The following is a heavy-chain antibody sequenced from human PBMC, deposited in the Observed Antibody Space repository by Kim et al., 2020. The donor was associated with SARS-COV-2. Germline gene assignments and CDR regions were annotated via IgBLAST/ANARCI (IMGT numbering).Heavy chain of an antibody. CDR2: ISYDGSNK. J-gene: IGHJ6*02. CDR3: ARGWSGGGYSGYGYYGMDV. V-gene: IGHV3-33*05. CDR1: GFTFSSYG. D-gene: IGHD5-12*01. Sequence: GGSLRLSCAASGFTFSSYGMRWVRQAPGKGLEWVAVISYDGSNKYYADSVKGRFTISRDNSKNTLYLQMNSLRAEDTAVYYCARGWSGGGYSGYGYYGMDVWGQGTTVTVSS.